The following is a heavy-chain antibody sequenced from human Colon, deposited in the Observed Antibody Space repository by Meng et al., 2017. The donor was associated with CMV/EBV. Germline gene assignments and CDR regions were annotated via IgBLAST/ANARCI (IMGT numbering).Heavy chain of an antibody. J-gene: IGHJ4*02. V-gene: IGHV4-30-4*01. CDR2: IYHSGST. CDR3: GAEPTYVYDSSGYYYPDY. Sequence: ISTGDYYWSWIRQPPGKGLEWIGYIYHSGSTLYNPSLQSRVTISVDKSKNQSSLNLSSVTAADTAMYFCGAEPTYVYDSSGYYYPDYWGQGTLVTVSS. CDR1: ISTGDYY. D-gene: IGHD3-22*01.